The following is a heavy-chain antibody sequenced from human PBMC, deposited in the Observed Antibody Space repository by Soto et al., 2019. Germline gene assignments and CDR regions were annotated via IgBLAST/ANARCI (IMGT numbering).Heavy chain of an antibody. D-gene: IGHD3-9*01. J-gene: IGHJ2*01. Sequence: QVVLVQSGAEVKKPGDSVKVSCKSSGYKFTDYYIHWVRQAPGQGPEWMGWVNPKRGDAVYAQKFQGGVRKAREHATTTTFLGVKRLKPDDTAVYFCARDPGLPGRYWYFDLWGRGTLVTVSS. V-gene: IGHV1-2*02. CDR3: ARDPGLPGRYWYFDL. CDR2: VNPKRGDA. CDR1: GYKFTDYY.